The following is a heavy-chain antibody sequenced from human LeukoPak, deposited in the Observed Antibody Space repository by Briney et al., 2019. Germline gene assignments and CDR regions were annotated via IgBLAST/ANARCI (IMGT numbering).Heavy chain of an antibody. V-gene: IGHV3-21*01. CDR2: ISSSSSYI. CDR3: ARDNEMATILSPIQFDY. D-gene: IGHD5-24*01. Sequence: GGSLRLSCAASGFTFSSYSMNWVRQAPGKGLEWVSSISSSSSYIYYADSVKGRFTISRDNAKNSLYLQMNSLRAEDTAVYYCARDNEMATILSPIQFDYWGQGTLVTVSS. CDR1: GFTFSSYS. J-gene: IGHJ4*02.